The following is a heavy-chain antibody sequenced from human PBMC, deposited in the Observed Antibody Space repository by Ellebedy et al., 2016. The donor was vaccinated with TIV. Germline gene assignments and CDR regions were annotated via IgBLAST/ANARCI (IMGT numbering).Heavy chain of an antibody. CDR2: ISYDGSNQ. CDR1: GFTFSGYG. J-gene: IGHJ4*02. D-gene: IGHD3-10*01. CDR3: ARDSRTGSGTYYYGAFDF. V-gene: IGHV3-30*03. Sequence: GGSLRLSCAASGFTFSGYGIHWVRQAPGKGLEWVAVISYDGSNQFQIDSVKGRFTISRDNSKNTLYLQMNSLRPEDTAVYYCARDSRTGSGTYYYGAFDFWGQGTLVTVSS.